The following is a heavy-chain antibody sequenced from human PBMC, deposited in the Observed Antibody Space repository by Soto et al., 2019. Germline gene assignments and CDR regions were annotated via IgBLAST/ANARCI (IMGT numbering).Heavy chain of an antibody. CDR2: INPSGGTT. V-gene: IGHV1-46*01. Sequence: ASVKVSCKASGYTFTSYYMYWVRQAPGQGLEWVGIINPSGGTTNYAQKFQGRVTMTRDTSTSTVYMELSSLRSEDTAVYYCARGGCSSTSCYSIPALGYWGQGTLVTVSS. CDR1: GYTFTSYY. D-gene: IGHD2-2*01. J-gene: IGHJ4*02. CDR3: ARGGCSSTSCYSIPALGY.